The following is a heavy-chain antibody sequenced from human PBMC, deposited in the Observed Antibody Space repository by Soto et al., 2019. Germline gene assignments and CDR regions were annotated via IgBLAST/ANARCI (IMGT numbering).Heavy chain of an antibody. CDR2: ISGSAAST. CDR1: GFTFSNYA. J-gene: IGHJ4*02. CDR3: AKWTGRYCSGGSCYLGDPFDY. Sequence: EVHLLESGGDLVQPGGSLRLSCAASGFTFSNYAMSWGRQAPGKGLNWVSGISGSAASTFYADSVKGRFTISRDNSKNTLYLQMNSLRAEDTAVYYCAKWTGRYCSGGSCYLGDPFDYWGQGTLVTVSS. D-gene: IGHD2-15*01. V-gene: IGHV3-23*01.